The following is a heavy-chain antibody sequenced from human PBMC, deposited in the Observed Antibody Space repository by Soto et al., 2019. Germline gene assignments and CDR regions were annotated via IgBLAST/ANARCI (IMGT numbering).Heavy chain of an antibody. Sequence: QVQLVQSGAEVKKPGASVKISCKASGYTFTTYGLTWVRQAPGQGLEWMGWISSYNTKYAQKFQDRVTMTTETTTTDTSTTIAYMELKTLRSDDTAVYYCARVCDSYGWGAFDYWGQGTLVTVTS. J-gene: IGHJ4*02. V-gene: IGHV1-18*04. CDR2: ISSYNT. CDR3: ARVCDSYGWGAFDY. D-gene: IGHD3-10*01. CDR1: GYTFTTYG.